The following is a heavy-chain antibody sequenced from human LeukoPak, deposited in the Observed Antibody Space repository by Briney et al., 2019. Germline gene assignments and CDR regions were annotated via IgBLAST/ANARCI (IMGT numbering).Heavy chain of an antibody. CDR2: INPGGSSI. J-gene: IGHJ4*02. Sequence: GGSLRLSRAASGFTFSSYWMHWVRQVPGKGLVWVARINPGGSSITYADSVKGRFTISRDNAKNTLYLQMDSLRAEDTGVCYCARSNQADDYWGQGTLVTVSS. CDR3: ARSNQADDY. CDR1: GFTFSSYW. V-gene: IGHV3-74*01. D-gene: IGHD1-14*01.